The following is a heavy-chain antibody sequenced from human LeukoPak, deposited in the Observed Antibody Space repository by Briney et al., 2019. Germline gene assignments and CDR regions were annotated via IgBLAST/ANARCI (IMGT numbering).Heavy chain of an antibody. Sequence: GGSLRLSCAASGFTFSSYAMSWVRQAPGKGLEWVSAISGSGGSTYYADSVKGRFTISRDNSKNTLSLQMNSLRAEDTAVYYCAKDHYDSSGYSALTDYWGQGTLVTVSS. CDR3: AKDHYDSSGYSALTDY. CDR1: GFTFSSYA. V-gene: IGHV3-23*01. CDR2: ISGSGGST. D-gene: IGHD3-22*01. J-gene: IGHJ4*02.